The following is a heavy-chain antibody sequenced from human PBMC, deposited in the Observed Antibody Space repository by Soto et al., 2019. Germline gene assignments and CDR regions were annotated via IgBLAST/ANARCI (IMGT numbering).Heavy chain of an antibody. J-gene: IGHJ4*02. CDR1: GGTFSSYT. Sequence: QVQLVQSGAEVKKPGSSVKVSCKASGGTFSSYTISWVRQAPGQGLEWMGRIIPILGIANYAQEFQGRVTLTTDKSTSTAYMELSSLRSEDTAVYYCAIEYCSSTSCYRDYWGQGTLVTVSS. D-gene: IGHD2-2*02. V-gene: IGHV1-69*02. CDR2: IIPILGIA. CDR3: AIEYCSSTSCYRDY.